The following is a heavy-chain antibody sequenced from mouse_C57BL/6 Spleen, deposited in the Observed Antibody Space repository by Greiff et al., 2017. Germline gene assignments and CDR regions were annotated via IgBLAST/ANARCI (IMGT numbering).Heavy chain of an antibody. D-gene: IGHD3-3*01. CDR1: GYTFTSYW. Sequence: VQLQQPGAELVMPGASVKLSCKASGYTFTSYWMHWVKQRPGQGLEWIGEIVPSDSYTNYNQKFKGKSTLTVDKSSSTAYMQLSSLTSEDSAVYYCARVGKWEDYYAMDYWGQGTSVTVSS. J-gene: IGHJ4*01. CDR2: IVPSDSYT. V-gene: IGHV1-69*01. CDR3: ARVGKWEDYYAMDY.